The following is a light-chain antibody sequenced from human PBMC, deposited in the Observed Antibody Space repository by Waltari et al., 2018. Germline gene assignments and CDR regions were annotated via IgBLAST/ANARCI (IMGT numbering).Light chain of an antibody. V-gene: IGLV1-40*01. CDR3: QAYDSSLSGPRYV. CDR1: SSTIGAGSD. Sequence: SVLTPPPSVSAAPGQRVTIPSTGSSSTIGAGSDVHWYQQLPGRAPTLLIFGNSNRPPGVSDRFSGSKSGTSASLAITGLQAADEADYYCQAYDSSLSGPRYVFGTGTTVTVL. CDR2: GNS. J-gene: IGLJ1*01.